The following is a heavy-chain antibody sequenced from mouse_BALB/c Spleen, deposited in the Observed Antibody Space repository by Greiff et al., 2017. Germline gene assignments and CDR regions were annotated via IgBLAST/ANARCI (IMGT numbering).Heavy chain of an antibody. D-gene: IGHD4-1*01. CDR1: GYTFTSYW. V-gene: IGHV1-7*01. CDR3: ARPWDYAMDY. CDR2: INPSTGYT. Sequence: QVQLKQSGAELAKPGASVKMSCKASGYTFTSYWMHWVKQRPGQGLEWIGYINPSTGYTEYNQKFKDKATLTADKSSSTAYMQLSSLTSEDSAVYYCARPWDYAMDYWGQGTSVTVSS. J-gene: IGHJ4*01.